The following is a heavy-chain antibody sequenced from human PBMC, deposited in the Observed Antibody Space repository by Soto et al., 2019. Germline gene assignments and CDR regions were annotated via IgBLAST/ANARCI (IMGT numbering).Heavy chain of an antibody. V-gene: IGHV3-33*01. CDR3: ARSFYGASGWYSD. CDR2: IWYDGSNK. D-gene: IGHD6-19*01. Sequence: GGSLRLSCAASGFTFSSYGMLWVRQAPGKGLEWVAVIWYDGSNKYYADSVKGRFTISRDNSKNTLYLQMNSLRAEDTAVYYCARSFYGASGWYSDWGQGTLVTVSS. CDR1: GFTFSSYG. J-gene: IGHJ4*02.